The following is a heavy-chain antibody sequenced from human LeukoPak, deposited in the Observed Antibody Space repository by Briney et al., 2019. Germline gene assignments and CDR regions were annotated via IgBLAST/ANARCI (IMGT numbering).Heavy chain of an antibody. D-gene: IGHD3-10*01. CDR1: GFTFSSYA. CDR3: ARGTYASGSPARYFDL. V-gene: IGHV3-23*01. CDR2: ISAGGGST. Sequence: PGGSLRLSCAVSGFTFSSYAMSWVRQAPGKGLEWVSSISAGGGSTYYADSVKCPFTISRDNSKNTLYLQMNSLRAEDTAVYYCARGTYASGSPARYFDLWGRGTLATVSS. J-gene: IGHJ2*01.